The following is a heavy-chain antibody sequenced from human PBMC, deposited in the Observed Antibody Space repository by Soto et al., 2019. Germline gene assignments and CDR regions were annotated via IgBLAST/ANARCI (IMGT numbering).Heavy chain of an antibody. V-gene: IGHV3-72*01. J-gene: IGHJ3*02. D-gene: IGHD4-17*01. CDR2: TRNKAASYTT. CDR3: ARSTTSRTPDAFDI. CDR1: GFTFSDHY. Sequence: EVQLVESGGGLVQPGGSLRLSCAASGFTFSDHYMDWVRQAPGKGLEWVGRTRNKAASYTTEYAASVQGRFTISRDDSETSLYLQTNSLKTEDTAVYYCARSTTSRTPDAFDIWGQGTIVTVSS.